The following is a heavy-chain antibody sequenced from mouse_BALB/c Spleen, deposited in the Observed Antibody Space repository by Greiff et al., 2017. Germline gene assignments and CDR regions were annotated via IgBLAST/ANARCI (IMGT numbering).Heavy chain of an antibody. CDR2: IYPSDSYT. Sequence: QVQLQQPGAELVRPGASVKLSCKASGYTFTSYWINWVKQRPGQGLEWIGNIYPSDSYTNYNQKFKDKATLTVDKSSSTAYMQLSSPTSEDSAVYYCTTLFDYWGQGTTLTVSS. V-gene: IGHV1-69*02. CDR3: TTLFDY. J-gene: IGHJ2*01. CDR1: GYTFTSYW.